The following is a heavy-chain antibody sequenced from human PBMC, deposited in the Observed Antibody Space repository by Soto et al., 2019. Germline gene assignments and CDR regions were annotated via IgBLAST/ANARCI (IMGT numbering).Heavy chain of an antibody. Sequence: GASVKVSCKASGYTFPSYAMHWVRQAPGQRLEWMGWINAGNGNTKYSQKFQGRVTITRDTSASTAYMELSSLRSEDTAVYYCARLAIYCSGGSCYSYYFDYWGQGTLVTV. CDR1: GYTFPSYA. D-gene: IGHD2-15*01. CDR2: INAGNGNT. V-gene: IGHV1-3*01. CDR3: ARLAIYCSGGSCYSYYFDY. J-gene: IGHJ4*02.